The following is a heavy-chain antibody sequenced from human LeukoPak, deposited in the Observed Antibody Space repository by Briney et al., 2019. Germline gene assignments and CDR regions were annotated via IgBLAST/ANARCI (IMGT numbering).Heavy chain of an antibody. V-gene: IGHV3-15*01. J-gene: IGHJ4*02. CDR1: GFTFSSFS. CDR2: IKSETNGGTI. D-gene: IGHD1-1*01. CDR3: SAGTGRSDFDY. Sequence: GGSLRLSCAASGFTFSSFSMSWVRQAPGKGLEWIGRIKSETNGGTIDYAAPVNGRFTLSRDDSKHTLDLQMNSLKTEHTGVYYCSAGTGRSDFDYWGQGTLVIVSS.